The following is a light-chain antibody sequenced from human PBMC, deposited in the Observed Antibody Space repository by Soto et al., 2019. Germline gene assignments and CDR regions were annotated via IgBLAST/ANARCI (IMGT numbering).Light chain of an antibody. CDR2: GAS. V-gene: IGKV3-20*01. CDR3: HQYGSSPPVT. Sequence: ENVLTQSPGTLSLSPVERAKLSCIAIQSVSSFYLAWYPQKPGQAPRLLIYGASSRATGIPDRFSGSGSGTDFTLTISRLEPEDFAMYYCHQYGSSPPVTFGQGTRLEIK. J-gene: IGKJ5*01. CDR1: QSVSSFY.